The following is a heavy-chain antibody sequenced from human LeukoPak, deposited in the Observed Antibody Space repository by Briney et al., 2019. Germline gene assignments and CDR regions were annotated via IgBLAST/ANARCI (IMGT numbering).Heavy chain of an antibody. CDR2: ISSSGSHR. D-gene: IGHD4-17*01. V-gene: IGHV3-21*01. CDR1: GFSFSAYG. Sequence: PGESLTLSCAASGFSFSAYGLTWVRQAPGKGLEWVSFISSSGSHRYYADSAKGRFTISRDNAKNSLYLQMNYLRAEDTAIYYCARDSPATVPPNCSPPGAQETLVPVSS. CDR3: ARDSPATVPPNCSPP. J-gene: IGHJ5*02.